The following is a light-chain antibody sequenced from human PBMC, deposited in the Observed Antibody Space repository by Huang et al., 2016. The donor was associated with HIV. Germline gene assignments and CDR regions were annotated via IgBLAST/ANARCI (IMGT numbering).Light chain of an antibody. CDR2: GAS. CDR1: QRVSSN. CDR3: QQYNNWPFT. V-gene: IGKV3-15*01. J-gene: IGKJ3*01. Sequence: EIVMTQSPATLSVSPGERATLSCRASQRVSSNLAWYQQKPGQAPRLLIYGASTRATGIPARFSGSGSGTEFTLTISSLQSEDFAVYYGQQYNNWPFTFGPGTKVDIK.